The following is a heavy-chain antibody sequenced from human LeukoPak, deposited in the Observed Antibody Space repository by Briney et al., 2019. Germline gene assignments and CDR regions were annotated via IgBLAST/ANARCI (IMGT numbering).Heavy chain of an antibody. CDR1: GFTFSGSA. CDR3: TSVQGSSGLLDY. D-gene: IGHD3-22*01. J-gene: IGHJ4*02. Sequence: GGSLRLSRAASGFTFSGSAMHWVRQASGKGLEWVGRIRSKGNSYATAYAASVTGRFTISRDDSKSTAYLQMNSLKTEDTAVYYCTSVQGSSGLLDYWGQGTLVTVSS. V-gene: IGHV3-73*01. CDR2: IRSKGNSYAT.